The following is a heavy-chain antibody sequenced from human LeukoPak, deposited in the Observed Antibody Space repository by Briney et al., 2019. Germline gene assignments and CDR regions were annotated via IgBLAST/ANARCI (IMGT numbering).Heavy chain of an antibody. V-gene: IGHV4-39*01. CDR2: IYYSGST. CDR3: ARHNRAAARRSFDY. J-gene: IGHJ4*02. CDR1: GGSISSSSYY. Sequence: SETLSLTCTVSGGSISSSSYYWGWIRQPPGKGLEWIGSIYYSGSTYYNPSLKSRVTISVDTSKNQFSLKLSSVTAADTAVYYCARHNRAAARRSFDYWGQGTLVTVSS. D-gene: IGHD6-13*01.